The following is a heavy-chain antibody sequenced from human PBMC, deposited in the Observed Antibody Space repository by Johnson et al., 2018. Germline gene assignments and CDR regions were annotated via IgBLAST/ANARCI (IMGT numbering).Heavy chain of an antibody. CDR2: ISSDGNTK. J-gene: IGHJ3*02. CDR3: ARRVAGVPDPFDI. V-gene: IGHV3-30*03. Sequence: QVQLVQSGGGVVQPGRSLRLSCAASGFTFSSYAMHWVRQAPGKGLEWVAVISSDGNTKFYADSVKGRFTISRDNSKKTLYLEMNSLRPEDTAGYYCARRVAGVPDPFDIWGQGAMVTVSS. CDR1: GFTFSSYA. D-gene: IGHD3-10*01.